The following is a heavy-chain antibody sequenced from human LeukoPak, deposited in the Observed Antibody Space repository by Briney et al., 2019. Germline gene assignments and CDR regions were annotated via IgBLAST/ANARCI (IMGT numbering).Heavy chain of an antibody. CDR3: AGGNSSRVLDY. Sequence: SETLSLTCAVYGGSFSGYYWSWIRQPPGKGLEWIGEINHSGSTNYNPSLKSRVTTSVDTSKNQFSLKLSSVTAADTAVYYCAGGNSSRVLDYWGQGTLVTVSS. V-gene: IGHV4-34*01. CDR1: GGSFSGYY. J-gene: IGHJ4*02. CDR2: INHSGST. D-gene: IGHD4-23*01.